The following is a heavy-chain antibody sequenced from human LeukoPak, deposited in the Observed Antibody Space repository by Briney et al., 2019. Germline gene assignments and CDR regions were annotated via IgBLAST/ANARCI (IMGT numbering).Heavy chain of an antibody. CDR2: IIPIFGTA. D-gene: IGHD2-15*01. J-gene: IGHJ4*02. V-gene: IGHV1-69*06. Sequence: EASVKVSCKASGGTFSSYAISWVRQAPGQGLEWMGGIIPIFGTANYAQKFQGRVTITADKSTSTAYMVLSSLRSEDTAVYYCAREGVDCSGGSFPYYFDYWGQGTLVTVSS. CDR1: GGTFSSYA. CDR3: AREGVDCSGGSFPYYFDY.